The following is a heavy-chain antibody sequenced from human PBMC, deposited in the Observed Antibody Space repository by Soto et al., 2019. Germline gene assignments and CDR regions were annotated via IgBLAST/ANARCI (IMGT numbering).Heavy chain of an antibody. J-gene: IGHJ4*02. CDR1: GFTFSSYW. V-gene: IGHV3-74*01. CDR2: INSDGSST. CDR3: ARDKEGYYYDSSGVFDY. D-gene: IGHD3-22*01. Sequence: EVQLVESGGGLVQPGGSLRLSCAASGFTFSSYWMHWVRQAPGKGLVWVSRINSDGSSTSYADSVKGRFTISRDNAKNTLYLQMNSLRAEDTAVYYCARDKEGYYYDSSGVFDYWGQGTLVTVSS.